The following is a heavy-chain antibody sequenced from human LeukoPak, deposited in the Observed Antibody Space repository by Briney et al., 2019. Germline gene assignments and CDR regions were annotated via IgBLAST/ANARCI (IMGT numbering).Heavy chain of an antibody. CDR1: GFTFSSYT. Sequence: GGSLRLSCAASGFTFSSYTMNWVRQAPGKGLEWVSYTTSSGKTIYYADSLEGRFTISRDNAKNSLYLQMSSLRAEDTALYYCARRAICGDNCYYRYLDLWGQGTLVTVSS. CDR2: TTSSGKTI. D-gene: IGHD2-21*01. V-gene: IGHV3-48*01. CDR3: ARRAICGDNCYYRYLDL. J-gene: IGHJ4*02.